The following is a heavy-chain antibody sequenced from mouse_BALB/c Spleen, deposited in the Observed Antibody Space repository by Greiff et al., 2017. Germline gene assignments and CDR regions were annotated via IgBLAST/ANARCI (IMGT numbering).Heavy chain of an antibody. CDR2: INPSNGGT. Sequence: VQLQQSGAELVKPGASVKLSCKASGYTFTSYYMYWVKQRPGQGLEWIGEINPSNGGTNFNEKFKSKATLTVDKSSSTAYMQLSSLTSEDSAVYYCTRSWVRGYAMDYWGQGTSVTVSS. J-gene: IGHJ4*01. CDR3: TRSWVRGYAMDY. CDR1: GYTFTSYY. D-gene: IGHD2-14*01. V-gene: IGHV1S81*02.